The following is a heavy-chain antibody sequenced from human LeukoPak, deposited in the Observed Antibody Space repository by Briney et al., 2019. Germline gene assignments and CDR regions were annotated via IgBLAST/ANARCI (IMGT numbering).Heavy chain of an antibody. V-gene: IGHV3-48*01. Sequence: GGSLRLACVASGFTFSIHSMNWVRQAPGKGLEWVSFISSSRSTIYYADSVKGRFTTSGGNAKNSLYLQMNSLRAEDTAVYYCARLRSQPVADTYYYYMDVWGKGTTVTVSS. J-gene: IGHJ6*03. D-gene: IGHD6-19*01. CDR3: ARLRSQPVADTYYYYMDV. CDR1: GFTFSIHS. CDR2: ISSSRSTI.